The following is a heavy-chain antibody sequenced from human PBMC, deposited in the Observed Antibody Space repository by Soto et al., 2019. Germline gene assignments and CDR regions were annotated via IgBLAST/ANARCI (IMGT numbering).Heavy chain of an antibody. CDR3: ARRGSGSYYDY. Sequence: EVQLLESGGGLVQPGGSLRLSCAASGFTFSSYAMRWVRQAPVKGLEWVSAISGSGDSTYYADSVKGRFTISRDNSKNTLYLQMNSLRAEDTAVYYCARRGSGSYYDYWGGTLVTVSS. CDR1: GFTFSSYA. D-gene: IGHD1-26*01. CDR2: ISGSGDST. J-gene: IGHJ4*02. V-gene: IGHV3-23*01.